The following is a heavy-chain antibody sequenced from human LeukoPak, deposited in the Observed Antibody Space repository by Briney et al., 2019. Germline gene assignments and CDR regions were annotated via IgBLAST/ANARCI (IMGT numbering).Heavy chain of an antibody. D-gene: IGHD2-15*01. Sequence: ASVKVSCKASGYTLTAYYIYLVRQAPGQGLEWMGRINPNSGGTDYAQNFQGRVTMTRDTSISTAYMELSRLRSDDTAVYYCARGYCSGGTCYLVENWLDPWGQGTLDTVSS. V-gene: IGHV1-2*06. CDR3: ARGYCSGGTCYLVENWLDP. CDR1: GYTLTAYY. CDR2: INPNSGGT. J-gene: IGHJ5*02.